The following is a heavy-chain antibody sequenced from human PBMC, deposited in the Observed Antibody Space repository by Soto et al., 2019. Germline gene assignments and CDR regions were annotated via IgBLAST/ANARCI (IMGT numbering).Heavy chain of an antibody. CDR2: ISYDGSIK. Sequence: QVQVVESGGGVVQPGRSLRLSCAVFGLTFSSYSMHWVRQAPGKGLEWVALISYDGSIKYYADSVKGRFTISRDNSKNTLFLQMNSLKTEDTAVYYCAREYGSGSSCDFWGQGTLVAVSS. CDR1: GLTFSSYS. D-gene: IGHD3-10*01. V-gene: IGHV3-30-3*01. CDR3: AREYGSGSSCDF. J-gene: IGHJ4*02.